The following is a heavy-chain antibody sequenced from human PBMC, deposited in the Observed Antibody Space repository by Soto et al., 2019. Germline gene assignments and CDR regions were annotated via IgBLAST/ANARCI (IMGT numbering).Heavy chain of an antibody. V-gene: IGHV3-23*01. CDR3: AKDWTAI. Sequence: EVQLSESGGGLVQPGGSLRLSCSDSGFTFGSYSMSWVRRAPGKGLEWVSTVSGSGGSTYYGDSVKGRFTISRDNSKNTLYLQMISLRAEDTAVYYCAKDWTAIWGQGTMVTVSS. CDR1: GFTFGSYS. D-gene: IGHD2-21*02. J-gene: IGHJ3*02. CDR2: VSGSGGST.